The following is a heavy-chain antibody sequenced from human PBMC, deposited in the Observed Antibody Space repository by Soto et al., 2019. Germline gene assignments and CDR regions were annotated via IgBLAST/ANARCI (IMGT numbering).Heavy chain of an antibody. Sequence: GASVKVSCKASGVSFSGYAFSWVRQAPGQGLEWMGGIMPLFGKPDYAQKFPGRVTITADESTSTTYMELSSLRSEDTALYFCASASSTSWLYYFDYWGQGTRVTVSS. CDR3: ASASSTSWLYYFDY. CDR2: IMPLFGKP. J-gene: IGHJ4*02. D-gene: IGHD2-2*01. V-gene: IGHV1-69*13. CDR1: GVSFSGYA.